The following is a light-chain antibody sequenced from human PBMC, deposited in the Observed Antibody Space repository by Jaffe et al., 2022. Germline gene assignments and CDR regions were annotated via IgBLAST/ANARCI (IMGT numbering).Light chain of an antibody. CDR1: ALPKKY. CDR2: DDT. V-gene: IGLV3-10*01. J-gene: IGLJ2*01. CDR3: YSTDNTAYHTGA. Sequence: SYELTQPPSVSVSPGQTARITCSGDALPKKYAYWYQQKSDQAPVLVIYDDTKRPSGIPERFSGSISGTMATLTISGAQVEDEADYYCYSTDNTAYHTGAFGGGTKLTVL.